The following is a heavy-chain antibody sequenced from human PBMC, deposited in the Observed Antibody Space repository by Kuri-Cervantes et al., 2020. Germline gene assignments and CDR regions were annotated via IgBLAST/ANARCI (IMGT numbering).Heavy chain of an antibody. CDR2: ISYDGSDK. CDR3: ARVAGGATLNAAY. CDR1: GFTFRSFG. D-gene: IGHD1-26*01. J-gene: IGHJ4*02. V-gene: IGHV3-30*03. Sequence: GGSLRLSCVVSGFTFRSFGLHWVRQIPGKGLEWLAFISYDGSDKYYADSLKGRFTISRDNARNSLYLQMNSLRAEDTAVYYCARVAGGATLNAAYWGQGTLVTVSS.